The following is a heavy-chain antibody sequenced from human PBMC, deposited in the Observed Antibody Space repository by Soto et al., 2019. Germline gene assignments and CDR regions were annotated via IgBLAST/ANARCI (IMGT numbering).Heavy chain of an antibody. CDR3: ASDNCGGDCYSGY. V-gene: IGHV3-23*01. CDR2: ISGSGGST. CDR1: GFTFSSYA. D-gene: IGHD2-21*02. Sequence: EVQLLESGGGLVQPGGSLRLSCAASGFTFSSYAMSWVRQAPGKGLEWVSAISGSGGSTYYADSVKGRFTISRDNSKNTLYLQMTSLRAEDTAVYYCASDNCGGDCYSGYWGQGTLVTVSS. J-gene: IGHJ4*02.